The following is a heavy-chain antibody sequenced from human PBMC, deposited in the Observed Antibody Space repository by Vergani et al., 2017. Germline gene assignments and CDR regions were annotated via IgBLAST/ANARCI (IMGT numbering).Heavy chain of an antibody. CDR1: GFTFDDYA. J-gene: IGHJ4*02. V-gene: IGHV3-9*01. CDR3: AKGGGYSHWRVVFDY. CDR2: ISWNSGSI. Sequence: EVQLVESGGGLVQPGRSLRLSCAASGFTFDDYAMHWVRQAPGKGLEWVSGISWNSGSIGYADSVKGRFTISRDNAKNSLYLQMNSLRAEDTAVYYCAKGGGYSHWRVVFDYWGQGTLVTVSS. D-gene: IGHD6-13*01.